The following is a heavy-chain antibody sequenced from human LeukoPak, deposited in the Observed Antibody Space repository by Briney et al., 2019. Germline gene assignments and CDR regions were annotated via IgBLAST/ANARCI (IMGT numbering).Heavy chain of an antibody. Sequence: GGSLRLSCAASGFTFSSYAMSWVRQAPGKGLEWVSAISGSGGTTYYADSVRGRFTISRDNSKNTLYLQMNSLRAEDTAVYYCAKIRGRVVVAAFDNWGQGTLVTVSS. V-gene: IGHV3-23*01. CDR2: ISGSGGTT. CDR3: AKIRGRVVVAAFDN. CDR1: GFTFSSYA. D-gene: IGHD2-15*01. J-gene: IGHJ4*02.